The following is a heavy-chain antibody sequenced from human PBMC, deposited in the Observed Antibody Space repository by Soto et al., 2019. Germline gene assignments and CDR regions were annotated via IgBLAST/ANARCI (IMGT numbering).Heavy chain of an antibody. CDR2: IWYHGAYE. Sequence: GGSLRLSCAASGFSFNTYGMNWVRQAPGRGLEWVALIWYHGAYEYYADSVKGRFTISRDNSRNTLYLQMNSLKAEDTAVYYCARKRRGETAIITDGLDLWGQGTQVTVYS. D-gene: IGHD5-18*01. J-gene: IGHJ5*02. V-gene: IGHV3-33*01. CDR1: GFSFNTYG. CDR3: ARKRRGETAIITDGLDL.